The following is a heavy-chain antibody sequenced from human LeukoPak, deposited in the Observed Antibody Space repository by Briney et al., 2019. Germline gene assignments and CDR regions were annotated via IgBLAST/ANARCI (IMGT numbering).Heavy chain of an antibody. Sequence: GASVKVSCKASGYTFTGYYFHWVRQAPGQGLEWMGWINPKSGATNYAQKFQGRITMTRDTSISTLYIEVNSLRSDDTAVYYCATSTKYTISWGAFDIWGQGTMVAVSS. D-gene: IGHD6-13*01. CDR2: INPKSGAT. J-gene: IGHJ3*02. CDR3: ATSTKYTISWGAFDI. V-gene: IGHV1-2*02. CDR1: GYTFTGYY.